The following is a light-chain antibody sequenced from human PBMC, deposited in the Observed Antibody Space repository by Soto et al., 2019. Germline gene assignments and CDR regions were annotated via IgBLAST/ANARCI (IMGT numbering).Light chain of an antibody. CDR1: QRVSSY. CDR3: QQRSNWV. J-gene: IGKJ3*01. CDR2: DAS. Sequence: EIVLTQSPATLSFSPGERATLSCRASQRVSSYLAWYQQKPGQAPRLLIYDASNRATGIPARFSGSGSGTDFTLTISSLEPEDFAVYYCQQRSNWVFGPGTKVDIK. V-gene: IGKV3-11*01.